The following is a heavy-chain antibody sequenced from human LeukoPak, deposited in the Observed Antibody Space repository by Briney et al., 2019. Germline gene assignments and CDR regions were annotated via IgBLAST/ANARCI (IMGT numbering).Heavy chain of an antibody. CDR3: ARAPYSSGIDY. V-gene: IGHV3-30*04. J-gene: IGHJ4*02. D-gene: IGHD6-19*01. Sequence: PGGSLRLSCAASGFTFSSYAMHWVRQAPGKGLEWVAVISYDGSNKYYADSVKGRFTISRDNSKNTLYLQMSSLRAEDTAVYYCARAPYSSGIDYWGQGTLVTVSS. CDR2: ISYDGSNK. CDR1: GFTFSSYA.